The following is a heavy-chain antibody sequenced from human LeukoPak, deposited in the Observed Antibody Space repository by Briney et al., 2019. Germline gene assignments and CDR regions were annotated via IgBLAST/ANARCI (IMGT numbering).Heavy chain of an antibody. CDR1: GGSFSGYY. V-gene: IGHV4-34*01. D-gene: IGHD4-17*01. CDR2: INHSGST. CDR3: ARGTTVTTNYFDY. J-gene: IGHJ4*02. Sequence: KPSETLSLTCAVYGGSFSGYYWSWIRQPPGKGLEWIGEINHSGSTNYNPSLKSRVTISVDTSKNQFSLKLSSATAADTAVYYCARGTTVTTNYFDYWGQGTLVTVSS.